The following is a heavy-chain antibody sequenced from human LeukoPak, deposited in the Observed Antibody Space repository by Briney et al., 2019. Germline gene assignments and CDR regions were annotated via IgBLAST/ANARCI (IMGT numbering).Heavy chain of an antibody. CDR3: AKNLGPFDV. J-gene: IGHJ3*01. Sequence: GGSLRLSCAASGFTFNDFAMTWVRQAPGKGLEWVSSIGDAGTYYADSVKGRFTISRDNSKNMLYLQLNSLRAGYTAMYYCAKNLGPFDVRGQGTMVTVSS. CDR1: GFTFNDFA. V-gene: IGHV3-23*01. D-gene: IGHD3-16*01. CDR2: IGDAGT.